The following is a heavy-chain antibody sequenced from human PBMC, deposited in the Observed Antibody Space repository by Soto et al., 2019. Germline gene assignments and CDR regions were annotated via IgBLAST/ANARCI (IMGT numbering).Heavy chain of an antibody. Sequence: ASVKVSCKASGYTFTSYGISWVRQAPGQGLEWMGWISAYNGNTNYAQKLQGRATMTTDTSTSTAYMELRSLRSDDTAVYYCARDPRGITIFGVVIHHDAFDIWGQGTMVTVSS. CDR1: GYTFTSYG. CDR3: ARDPRGITIFGVVIHHDAFDI. J-gene: IGHJ3*02. D-gene: IGHD3-3*01. V-gene: IGHV1-18*04. CDR2: ISAYNGNT.